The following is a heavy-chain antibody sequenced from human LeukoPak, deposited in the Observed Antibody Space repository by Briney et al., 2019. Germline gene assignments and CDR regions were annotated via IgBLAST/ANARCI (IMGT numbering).Heavy chain of an antibody. J-gene: IGHJ3*02. CDR2: TRGSGGST. D-gene: IGHD3-3*01. CDR1: GFTFSSYA. CDR3: ARVFWEKDGFIGAFDI. V-gene: IGHV3-23*01. Sequence: GGSLRLSCAASGFTFSSYAMSWVRQATGKGLQWVSGTRGSGGSTYYADSVKGRFTISRDNYKNTLYLQMNSLRAEDTAVYYCARVFWEKDGFIGAFDIWGQGTMVTVSS.